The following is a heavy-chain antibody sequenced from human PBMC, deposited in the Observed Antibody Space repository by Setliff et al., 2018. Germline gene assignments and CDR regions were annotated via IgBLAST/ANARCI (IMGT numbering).Heavy chain of an antibody. CDR2: ISANGNYI. CDR3: ARGSLSGTTYPSDY. Sequence: PGGSLSFSCAASGFNLNVYTMEWVRQAPGKGLEWVSSISANGNYIYYADSLKGRLTVSRDNSKNSLFLQMDSLTAEDTAVYYCARGSLSGTTYPSDYWGQGTQVTVSS. CDR1: GFNLNVYT. J-gene: IGHJ4*02. V-gene: IGHV3-21*01. D-gene: IGHD1-7*01.